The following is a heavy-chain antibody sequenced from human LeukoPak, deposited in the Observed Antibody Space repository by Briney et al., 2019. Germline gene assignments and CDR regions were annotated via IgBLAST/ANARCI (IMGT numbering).Heavy chain of an antibody. CDR1: GFAFDEHG. CDR3: ARAPITSPFYFDY. J-gene: IGHJ4*02. Sequence: GGSLRLSCTASGFAFDEHGMSWVRQVPGKVLEWGSGINWSGGSTGYADPLRGRCTISRDNAKNSLYLQMDSLRAEDTALYYCARAPITSPFYFDYWGQGTLVTVSS. D-gene: IGHD2-2*01. CDR2: INWSGGST. V-gene: IGHV3-20*04.